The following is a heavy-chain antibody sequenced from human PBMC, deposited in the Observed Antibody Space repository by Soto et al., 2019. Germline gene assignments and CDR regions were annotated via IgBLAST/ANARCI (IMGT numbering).Heavy chain of an antibody. CDR1: GFTFSDYY. D-gene: IGHD3-22*01. J-gene: IGHJ4*01. V-gene: IGHV3-11*06. CDR3: ARGHNYDSGGYQFFDY. Sequence: ESGGGLVKPGGSLRLSCASSGFTFSDYYMTWIRQAPGKGLEWVSFISGSRNYTNYADSVKGRFTISRDNAKNSLFLQMNSLRVEDTAVYYCARGHNYDSGGYQFFDYWGHGTLVTVSS. CDR2: ISGSRNYT.